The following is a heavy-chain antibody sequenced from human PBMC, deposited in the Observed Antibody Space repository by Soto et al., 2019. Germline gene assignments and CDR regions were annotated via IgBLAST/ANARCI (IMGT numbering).Heavy chain of an antibody. CDR3: ARHRGVELERGGDYYYYMDV. CDR2: INHSGST. CDR1: GGSFSGYY. Sequence: QVQLQQWGAGLLKPSETLSLTCAVYGGSFSGYYWSWIRQPPGKGLEWIGEINHSGSTNYNPSLTSRVTISVATSKNQFSLKLSSVTAADTAVYYCARHRGVELERGGDYYYYMDVWGKGTTVTVSS. J-gene: IGHJ6*03. D-gene: IGHD1-1*01. V-gene: IGHV4-34*01.